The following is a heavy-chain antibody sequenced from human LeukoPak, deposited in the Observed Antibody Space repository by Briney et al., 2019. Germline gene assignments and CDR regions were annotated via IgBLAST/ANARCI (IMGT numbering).Heavy chain of an antibody. CDR2: ISGTSGST. D-gene: IGHD6-13*01. CDR3: AKDTSSWPQTCFDY. CDR1: GFTFKTYA. J-gene: IGHJ4*02. Sequence: GGSLRLSCAASGFTFKTYAMNWVRQAPGKGLEWVSTISGTSGSTYYADSVRGRFTISRDTSKNTLYLQMTSLRAEDTAVYYCAKDTSSWPQTCFDYWGQGTLVTVSS. V-gene: IGHV3-23*01.